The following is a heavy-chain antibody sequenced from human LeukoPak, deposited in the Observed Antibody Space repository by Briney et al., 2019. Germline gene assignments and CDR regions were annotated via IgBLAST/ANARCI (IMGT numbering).Heavy chain of an antibody. V-gene: IGHV3-73*01. CDR1: GFTFSGSA. D-gene: IGHD2-21*01. Sequence: GGSLRLSCAASGFTFSGSAMHWVRQASGKGLEWVGRIRSKANSYATAYAASVKGRFTISRDDSKNTAYLQMNSLKTEDTAVYYCTRRDGRGVCGFDYWGQGTLVTVSS. CDR2: IRSKANSYAT. CDR3: TRRDGRGVCGFDY. J-gene: IGHJ4*02.